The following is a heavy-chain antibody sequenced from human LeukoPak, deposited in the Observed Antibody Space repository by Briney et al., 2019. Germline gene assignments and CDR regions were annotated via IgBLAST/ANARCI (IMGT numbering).Heavy chain of an antibody. CDR1: GYTFTSYY. V-gene: IGHV1-46*01. D-gene: IGHD3-3*01. J-gene: IGHJ3*02. Sequence: ASVKVSCKASGYTFTSYYMHWVRQAPGQGLEWMGIINPSGGSTGYAQKFQGRVTMTRDTSTSTVYMELSSLRSEDTAVYYCARDPLRFLEWSTPDDAFDIWGQGTMVTVSS. CDR3: ARDPLRFLEWSTPDDAFDI. CDR2: INPSGGST.